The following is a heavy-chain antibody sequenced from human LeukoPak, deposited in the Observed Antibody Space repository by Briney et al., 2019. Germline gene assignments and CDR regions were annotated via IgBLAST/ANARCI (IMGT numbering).Heavy chain of an antibody. CDR3: ARGPGGSSSSDFDY. J-gene: IGHJ4*02. D-gene: IGHD6-6*01. CDR2: IYYSGSN. V-gene: IGHV4-59*08. CDR1: GGSISSYY. Sequence: SETLSLTCAVSGGSISSYYWSWIRQPPGKGLEWIGYIYYSGSNNYNPSLKSRVTISVDTSKNQFSLRLSSVTAADSAVYYCARGPGGSSSSDFDYWGQGTLVTVSS.